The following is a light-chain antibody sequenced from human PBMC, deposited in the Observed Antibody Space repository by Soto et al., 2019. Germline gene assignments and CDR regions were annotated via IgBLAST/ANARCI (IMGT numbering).Light chain of an antibody. CDR1: SSDVGSYNL. Sequence: QSALTQPASVSGSPGQSIAISCTGTSSDVGSYNLVSWYQQHPGKAPKLMIYEDTKRPSGVSDRFSGSKSGNTASLTISGLQAEDEADYYCCSYATSSTDVFGTGTKLTVL. CDR3: CSYATSSTDV. CDR2: EDT. V-gene: IGLV2-23*01. J-gene: IGLJ1*01.